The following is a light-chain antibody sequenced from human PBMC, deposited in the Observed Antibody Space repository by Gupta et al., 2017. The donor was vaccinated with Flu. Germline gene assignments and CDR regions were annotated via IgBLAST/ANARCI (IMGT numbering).Light chain of an antibody. CDR2: END. J-gene: IGLJ3*02. CDR3: GTWDSGRSNGL. Sequence: QSVLTQTPSVSVAPGQKVLISCSGGSSHLGITHVSWYQHLPGTAPKLLIYENDKRPSGIPDRFSGSKSGTSATLIITGLQTGEEADYYWGTWDSGRSNGLFGGGTKLTVL. V-gene: IGLV1-51*02. CDR1: SSHLGITH.